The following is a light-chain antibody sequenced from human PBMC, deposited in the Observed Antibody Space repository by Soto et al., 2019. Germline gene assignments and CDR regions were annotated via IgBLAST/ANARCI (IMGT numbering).Light chain of an antibody. CDR3: QQYDNLPRT. Sequence: DIQMTQSPSSLSASVGDRVTITCQASQDISNYLYWYQQKPGKAPKLLIYDASNLATGVPSRFSGSGSGTDFTYTISSLQPEDIATYYCQQYDNLPRTFGPGTKVDIK. V-gene: IGKV1-33*01. J-gene: IGKJ3*01. CDR2: DAS. CDR1: QDISNY.